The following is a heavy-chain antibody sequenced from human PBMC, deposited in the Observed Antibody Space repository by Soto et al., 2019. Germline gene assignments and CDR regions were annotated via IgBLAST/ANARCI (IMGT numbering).Heavy chain of an antibody. V-gene: IGHV4-34*01. CDR3: ASGPAYYYGSGTFGWFDP. CDR1: GGSFSGYY. Sequence: PSETLSLTCAVYGGSFSGYYWSWIRQPPGKGLEWIGEINHSGSTNYNPSLKSRVTISVDTSKNQFSLKLSSVTAADTAVYYCASGPAYYYGSGTFGWFDPWGKGTLVTVSS. CDR2: INHSGST. J-gene: IGHJ5*02. D-gene: IGHD3-10*01.